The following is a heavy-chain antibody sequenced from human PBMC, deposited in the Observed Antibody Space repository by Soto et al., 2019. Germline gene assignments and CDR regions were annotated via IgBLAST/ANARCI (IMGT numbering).Heavy chain of an antibody. CDR1: GFTFSSYR. J-gene: IGHJ4*02. Sequence: EVQLVESGGGLVKPGGSLRLSCAASGFTFSSYRMNWVRQAPGKGLEWVSSISSSSSYIYYADSVKGRFTISRDNAKNSLYLQMNSLRAEDTAVYYCARDVRQDYVLLWSHHHIFDYWGQGTLVTVSS. CDR2: ISSSSSYI. D-gene: IGHD3-10*01. CDR3: ARDVRQDYVLLWSHHHIFDY. V-gene: IGHV3-21*01.